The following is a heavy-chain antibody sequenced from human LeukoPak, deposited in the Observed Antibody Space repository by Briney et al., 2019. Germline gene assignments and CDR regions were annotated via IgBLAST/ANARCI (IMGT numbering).Heavy chain of an antibody. CDR2: IIPIFGIA. CDR1: GGTFSSYA. J-gene: IGHJ4*02. Sequence: EASVKVSCKASGGTFSSYAISWARQAPGQGLEWMGRIIPIFGIANYAQKFQGRVTITADKSTSTAYMELSSLRSEDTAVYYCARESERITMPQYYFDYWGQGTLVTVSS. D-gene: IGHD3-10*01. V-gene: IGHV1-69*04. CDR3: ARESERITMPQYYFDY.